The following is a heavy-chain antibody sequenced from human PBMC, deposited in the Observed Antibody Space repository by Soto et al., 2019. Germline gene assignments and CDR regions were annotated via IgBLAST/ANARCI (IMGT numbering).Heavy chain of an antibody. CDR3: ARGHYSSGYAFDI. J-gene: IGHJ3*02. V-gene: IGHV4-31*03. CDR1: GGSISSGGYY. D-gene: IGHD3-22*01. Sequence: QVQLQESGPGLVKPSQTLSLTCTVSGGSISSGGYYWSWIRQHPGKGLEWIGYIYYSGSTYYNPSLKSGVTKSVDTSKNQFSLKLSSVTAADTAVYYCARGHYSSGYAFDIWGQGTMVTVSS. CDR2: IYYSGST.